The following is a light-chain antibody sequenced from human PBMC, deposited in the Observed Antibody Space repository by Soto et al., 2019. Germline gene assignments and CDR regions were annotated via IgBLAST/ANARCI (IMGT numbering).Light chain of an antibody. CDR1: SSDVGGYNY. CDR2: EVS. J-gene: IGLJ1*01. V-gene: IGLV2-14*01. CDR3: TSFTSSTTYV. Sequence: QSVLTQPASVSGPPGQSITISCTGTSSDVGGYNYVCWYQHHPGKAPKLIISEVSNRPSGVSDRFSGSKSGNTASLTISGLQPEDEADYYCTSFTSSTTYVFGTGTRSPS.